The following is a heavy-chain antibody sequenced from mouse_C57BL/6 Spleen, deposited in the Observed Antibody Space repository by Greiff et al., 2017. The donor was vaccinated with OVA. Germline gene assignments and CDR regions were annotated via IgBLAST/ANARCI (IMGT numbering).Heavy chain of an antibody. CDR3: ARNNYYGSSSFAY. CDR2: INPNNGGT. J-gene: IGHJ3*01. CDR1: GYTFTDYN. Sequence: EVKLQESGPELVKPGASVKIPCKASGYTFTDYNMDWVKQSHGKSLEWIGDINPNNGGTIYNQKFKGKATLTVDKSSSTAYMELRSLTSEDTAVDYCARNNYYGSSSFAYWGQGTLVTVSA. V-gene: IGHV1-18*01. D-gene: IGHD1-1*01.